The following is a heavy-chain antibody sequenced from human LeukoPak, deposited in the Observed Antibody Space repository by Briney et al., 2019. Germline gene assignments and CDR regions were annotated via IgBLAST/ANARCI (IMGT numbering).Heavy chain of an antibody. CDR1: GFTFSSYW. D-gene: IGHD1-1*01. CDR2: INSDGSST. CDR3: VRDASETMNGNY. J-gene: IGHJ4*02. V-gene: IGHV3-74*01. Sequence: GGSLRLSCAASGFTFSSYWMHWVRQGPGKGLVWVSRINSDGSSTSYADSVKGRFTISRDNAKNTLYLQMNSLRAEDTAVYYCVRDASETMNGNYWGQGTLVTVSS.